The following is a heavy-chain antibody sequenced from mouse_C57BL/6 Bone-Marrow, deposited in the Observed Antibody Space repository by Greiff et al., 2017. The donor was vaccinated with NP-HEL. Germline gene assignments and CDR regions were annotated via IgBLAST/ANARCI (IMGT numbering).Heavy chain of an antibody. Sequence: VQLKQSGPGLVKPSQSLSLTCSVTGYSITSGYYWNWIRQFPGNKLEWMGYISYDGSNNYNPSLKNRISITRDTSKNQFFLKLNSVTTEDTATYYCARGGLYDGYYGGYFDYWGQGTTLTVSS. J-gene: IGHJ2*01. CDR1: GYSITSGYY. V-gene: IGHV3-6*01. CDR2: ISYDGSN. CDR3: ARGGLYDGYYGGYFDY. D-gene: IGHD2-3*01.